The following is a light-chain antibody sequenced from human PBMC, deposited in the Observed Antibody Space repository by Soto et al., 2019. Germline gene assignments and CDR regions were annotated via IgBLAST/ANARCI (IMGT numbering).Light chain of an antibody. Sequence: DIQMTQSPSTLSASVGDRVTITCRAGQSISNSLAWSQQKPGKAPEVLIYKASSLESGVPSRFSGSGSGTEFTLTITSLQPDDFATYYCHQYKSYPWTFGQGTKVEIK. CDR2: KAS. V-gene: IGKV1-5*03. J-gene: IGKJ1*01. CDR3: HQYKSYPWT. CDR1: QSISNS.